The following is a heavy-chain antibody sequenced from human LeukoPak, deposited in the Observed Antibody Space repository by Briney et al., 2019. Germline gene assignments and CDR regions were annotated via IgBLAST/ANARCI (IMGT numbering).Heavy chain of an antibody. V-gene: IGHV3-30-3*01. Sequence: PGGSLRLSCAASGFTFSSYAMHWVRQAPGKGLEWVAVISYDGSNKYYADSVKGRFTISRDNSKNTLYLQMNSLRAEDTAVYYCARDLPHYYDSSPAMDYWGQGTLVTVSS. CDR2: ISYDGSNK. D-gene: IGHD3-22*01. CDR3: ARDLPHYYDSSPAMDY. CDR1: GFTFSSYA. J-gene: IGHJ4*02.